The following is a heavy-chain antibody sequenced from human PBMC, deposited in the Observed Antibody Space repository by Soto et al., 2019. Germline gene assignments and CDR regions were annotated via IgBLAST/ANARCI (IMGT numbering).Heavy chain of an antibody. D-gene: IGHD3-10*01. CDR3: ARVPYGVTQRQTYYFDY. CDR2: INPNSGGT. V-gene: IGHV1-2*02. CDR1: GYTFTGYY. J-gene: IGHJ4*02. Sequence: ASVKVSCKASGYTFTGYYMHWVRQAPGQGLGWMGWINPNSGGTNYAQKFQGRVTMTRDTSISTAYMELSRLRSDDTAVYYCARVPYGVTQRQTYYFDYWGQGTLVTVSS.